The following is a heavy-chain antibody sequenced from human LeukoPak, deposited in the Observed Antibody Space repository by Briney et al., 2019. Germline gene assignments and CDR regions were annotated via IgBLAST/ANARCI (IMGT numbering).Heavy chain of an antibody. V-gene: IGHV4-59*01. CDR1: GDSIGTYY. J-gene: IGHJ4*02. CDR2: VYYAGIT. CDR3: ARQGYKSGWYPTFDF. Sequence: SETLPLTCTVSGDSIGTYYWSWIRRPPGKGLEWIGHVYYAGITDYNPSLQSRVTISVDPSRNQLSLKLNSVTAADTAVYYCARQGYKSGWYPTFDFWGPGTQVIVSS. D-gene: IGHD6-19*01.